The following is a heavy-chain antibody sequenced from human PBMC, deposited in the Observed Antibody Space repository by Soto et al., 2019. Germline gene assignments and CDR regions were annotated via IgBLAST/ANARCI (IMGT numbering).Heavy chain of an antibody. V-gene: IGHV4-61*08. CDR1: DDSFRGADYY. CDR2: IHYTGST. J-gene: IGHJ6*02. CDR3: ARRHSSSWYVYYYYGMDV. Sequence: SETLSLTCTVSDDSFRGADYYWSWIRQPPGKGLEWIGYIHYTGSTNYNLSLKSRVTISVDTSKNQFSLKLSSVTAADTAVYYCARRHSSSWYVYYYYGMDVWGQGTTVTVSS. D-gene: IGHD6-13*01.